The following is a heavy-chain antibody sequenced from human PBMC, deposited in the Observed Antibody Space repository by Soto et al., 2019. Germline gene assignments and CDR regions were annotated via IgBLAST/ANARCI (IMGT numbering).Heavy chain of an antibody. V-gene: IGHV3-11*05. CDR1: GFTFSDYY. J-gene: IGHJ6*02. D-gene: IGHD6-19*01. CDR2: ISSSSSYT. Sequence: PGGSLRLSCAASGFTFSDYYMSWIRQAPGKGLEWVSYISSSSSYTNYADSVKGRFTISRDNAKNSLYLQMNSLRAEDTAVYYCARDSSVVAVAGTFRYYYYYGMDVWGQGTTVTVSS. CDR3: ARDSSVVAVAGTFRYYYYYGMDV.